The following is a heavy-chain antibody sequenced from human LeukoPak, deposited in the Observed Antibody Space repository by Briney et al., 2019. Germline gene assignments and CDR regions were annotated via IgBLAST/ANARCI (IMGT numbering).Heavy chain of an antibody. Sequence: PGGSLRLSCAASGFTVSSYYMYWVRQVPGKGLEWLSVIYNGGSTYYADSVKGRFTISRDNSKNTLYLKMNSVRAEDTAVYYCPRALVLYWYFDLWGRGTLVSVS. V-gene: IGHV3-66*01. CDR3: PRALVLYWYFDL. J-gene: IGHJ2*01. D-gene: IGHD4/OR15-4a*01. CDR1: GFTVSSYY. CDR2: IYNGGST.